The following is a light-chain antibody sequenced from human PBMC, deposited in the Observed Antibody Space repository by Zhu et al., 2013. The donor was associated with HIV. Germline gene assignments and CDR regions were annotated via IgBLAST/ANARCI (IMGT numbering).Light chain of an antibody. CDR3: QRFGSSVTWT. J-gene: IGKJ1*01. CDR1: QSVSSTY. CDR2: GSS. V-gene: IGKV3-20*01. Sequence: EIVLMQSPGTLSLSPGERATLSCRASQSVSSTYLAWYQQKPGQPPRLLLYGSSSRAPGIPERFSGSGSGTDFTLTITGLEPEDFGMYFCQRFGSSVTWTFGQGTKLEI.